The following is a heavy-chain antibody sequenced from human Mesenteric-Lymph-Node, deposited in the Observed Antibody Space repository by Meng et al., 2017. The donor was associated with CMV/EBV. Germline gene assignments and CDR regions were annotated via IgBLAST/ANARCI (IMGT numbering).Heavy chain of an antibody. CDR2: ISGSGGST. Sequence: GGSLRLSCAASGFTFSSYSMNWVRQAPGKGLEWVSAISGSGGSTYYADSVKGRFTISRDNSKNTLYLQMNSLRAEDTAVYYCAKEQRLSGGMDVWGQGTTVTVSS. D-gene: IGHD6-25*01. J-gene: IGHJ6*02. CDR1: GFTFSSYS. V-gene: IGHV3-23*01. CDR3: AKEQRLSGGMDV.